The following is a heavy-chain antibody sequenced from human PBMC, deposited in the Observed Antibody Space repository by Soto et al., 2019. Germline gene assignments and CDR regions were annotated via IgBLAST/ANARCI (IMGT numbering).Heavy chain of an antibody. V-gene: IGHV3-23*01. CDR2: ISGTASRT. CDR1: GFTPTTTP. J-gene: IGHJ4*02. Sequence: WGSLRLSCAGSGFTPTTTPLICFRQPPLKGLEWVTTISGTASRTYYVDSVKGRFFISRDNSKNTVTLQMNNLTVDDTAVYYCATSFRYFDNWGQGTRVTVSS. D-gene: IGHD3-9*01. CDR3: ATSFRYFDN.